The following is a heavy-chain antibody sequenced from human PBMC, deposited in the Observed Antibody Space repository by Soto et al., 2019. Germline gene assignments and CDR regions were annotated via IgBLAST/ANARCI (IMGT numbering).Heavy chain of an antibody. Sequence: EVQLVQSGAEVKKSGESLRISCKVSGYSFASQWISWVRQVPGKGQEWMGRIDLSESYTTYNPSFQGHVTFSADKSITTAYLQWRSLEASDTAIYYCATQGLTTYYFGYCGQGTLVTVSS. CDR1: GYSFASQW. J-gene: IGHJ4*02. CDR3: ATQGLTTYYFGY. V-gene: IGHV5-10-1*03. CDR2: IDLSESYT.